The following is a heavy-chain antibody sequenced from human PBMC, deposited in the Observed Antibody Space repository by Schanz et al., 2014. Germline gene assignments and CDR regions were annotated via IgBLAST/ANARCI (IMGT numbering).Heavy chain of an antibody. CDR1: GFSFSTDA. J-gene: IGHJ3*02. CDR2: ISASGGDT. Sequence: EEQLVESGGGLVQPGGSLRLSCAASGFSFSTDAMSWVRQAPGKGLEWLSVISASGGDTYYADSVKGRFTISRDNSKNTLYLQMNSLRAEDTAVYYCAKGRFGELSAFDIWGQGTMVTVSS. V-gene: IGHV3-23*04. D-gene: IGHD3-10*01. CDR3: AKGRFGELSAFDI.